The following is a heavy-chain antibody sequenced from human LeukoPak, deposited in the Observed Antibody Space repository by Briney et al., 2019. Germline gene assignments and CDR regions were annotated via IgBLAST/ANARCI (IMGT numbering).Heavy chain of an antibody. V-gene: IGHV1-2*02. CDR3: AREGYGYNY. Sequence: ASVKVSCQALGYTFTDHYFHWLRQAPGQGIEWMGWIHPDNGGTNYAQKFQGRVTMTRDTSISTAYMELSRLRSDDTAVYYCAREGYGYNYWGQGTLVTVSS. CDR2: IHPDNGGT. J-gene: IGHJ4*02. D-gene: IGHD5-24*01. CDR1: GYTFTDHY.